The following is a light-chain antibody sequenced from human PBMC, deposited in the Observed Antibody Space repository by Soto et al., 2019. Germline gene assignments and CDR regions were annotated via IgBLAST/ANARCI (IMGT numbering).Light chain of an antibody. CDR3: QQSFVAPRT. V-gene: IGKV1-39*01. J-gene: IGKJ1*01. CDR2: STS. Sequence: DIQMTQSPSSLSASVGDRVTITCRAIQTVSSYLNWYQLKPGRGPQLLIYSTSRLQTGVPSRFSGNTSGANFTLTSRSLEPEFFANYVCQQSFVAPRTFGQGTSVGI. CDR1: QTVSSY.